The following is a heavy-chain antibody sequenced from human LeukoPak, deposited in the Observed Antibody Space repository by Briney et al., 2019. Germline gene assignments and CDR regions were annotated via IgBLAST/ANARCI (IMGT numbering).Heavy chain of an antibody. D-gene: IGHD5-12*01. CDR1: GDSINTYY. J-gene: IGHJ4*02. V-gene: IGHV4-59*01. Sequence: SETLSLTCTVSGDSINTYYWSWIRQPPGKGLEWIGYIYYRVTSDYNPSLKSRVTMSVDMSTSQISLKLSSVTAADTAVYYCARAGNSGYSLYFDYWGQGTLVTVSS. CDR3: ARAGNSGYSLYFDY. CDR2: IYYRVTS.